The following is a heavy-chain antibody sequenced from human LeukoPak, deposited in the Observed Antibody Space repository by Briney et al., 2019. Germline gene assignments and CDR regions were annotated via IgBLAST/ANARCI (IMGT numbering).Heavy chain of an antibody. CDR2: IYTSGST. Sequence: PSETLSLTCTVSGGSLSSYYWSWIRPPPGKGLEWIGYIYTSGSTNYNPSLTSRVTISVDTSKTKFSLKLRSMTAADTAVYYCARHGDHNDSSGYYNWFDPWGQGTLVTVSS. CDR1: GGSLSSYY. J-gene: IGHJ5*02. V-gene: IGHV4-4*09. D-gene: IGHD3-22*01. CDR3: ARHGDHNDSSGYYNWFDP.